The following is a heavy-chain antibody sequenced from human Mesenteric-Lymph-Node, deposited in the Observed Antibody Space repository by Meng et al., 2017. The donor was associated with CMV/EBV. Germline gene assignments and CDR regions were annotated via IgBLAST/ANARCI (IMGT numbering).Heavy chain of an antibody. J-gene: IGHJ4*02. CDR1: GFSFDDYA. Sequence: SLKISCAASGFSFDDYAMHWVRQAPGKGLEWVSAISWNSVSLGYADSVKGRFTISRDNAKNSLYLQMSSLRAEDTAVYYCARTTYGAGMIVYFDYWGQGTLVTVSS. D-gene: IGHD3-10*01. V-gene: IGHV3-9*01. CDR3: ARTTYGAGMIVYFDY. CDR2: ISWNSVSL.